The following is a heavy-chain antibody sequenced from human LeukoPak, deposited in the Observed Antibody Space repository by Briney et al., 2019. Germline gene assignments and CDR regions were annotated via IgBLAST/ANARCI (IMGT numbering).Heavy chain of an antibody. CDR1: GFTFSSYG. CDR2: IWYDGTNT. CDR3: ARDFCSGGSCYPDAFDI. Sequence: PGRSLRLSCAASGFTFSSYGMHWVRQAPGKGLEWVAVIWYDGTNTYYADSVKGRFTISRDNSKNTLYLQMNSLRAEDTAVYYCARDFCSGGSCYPDAFDICGQGTMVTVAS. V-gene: IGHV3-33*01. D-gene: IGHD2-15*01. J-gene: IGHJ3*02.